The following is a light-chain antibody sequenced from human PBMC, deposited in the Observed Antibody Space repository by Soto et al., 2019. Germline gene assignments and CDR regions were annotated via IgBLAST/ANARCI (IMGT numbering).Light chain of an antibody. J-gene: IGKJ1*01. Sequence: DIQLTQSPPTLSASVGDRVTITCRASQSIRYYLAWYQQMPGKAPKLLIYGASSLQSGVPSRFSGSGSGTYFTLTISSLQPDDFASYFCQHHNSYSQTFGQGTKVEIK. CDR3: QHHNSYSQT. V-gene: IGKV1-5*01. CDR1: QSIRYY. CDR2: GAS.